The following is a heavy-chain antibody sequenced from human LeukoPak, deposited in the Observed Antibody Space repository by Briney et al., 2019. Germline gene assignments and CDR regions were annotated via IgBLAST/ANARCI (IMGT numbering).Heavy chain of an antibody. CDR2: ISSSSSYT. CDR1: GFTLSDYY. CDR3: ARGSRVIDY. Sequence: GGSLRLSCAASGFTLSDYYMSWIRQAPGKGLEWVSFISSSSSYTMSADSVKGRFTISRDNAKNSLYLQMNSLRAEDTAVYYCARGSRVIDYWGQGTLVTVSS. V-gene: IGHV3-11*05. D-gene: IGHD2-15*01. J-gene: IGHJ4*02.